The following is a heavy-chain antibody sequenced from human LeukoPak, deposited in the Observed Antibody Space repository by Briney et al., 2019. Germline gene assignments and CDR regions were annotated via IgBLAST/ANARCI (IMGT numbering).Heavy chain of an antibody. J-gene: IGHJ4*02. Sequence: GESLKISCKGSGYSFTNSWIGWVRQMPGKGLEWMGIIYPGDSDTRYSPSFQGQVTISADKSVSTAYLQWSSLKASDTAMYYCARLSAARSFDYWGQGTLVTVSS. V-gene: IGHV5-51*01. CDR2: IYPGDSDT. CDR1: GYSFTNSW. D-gene: IGHD6-6*01. CDR3: ARLSAARSFDY.